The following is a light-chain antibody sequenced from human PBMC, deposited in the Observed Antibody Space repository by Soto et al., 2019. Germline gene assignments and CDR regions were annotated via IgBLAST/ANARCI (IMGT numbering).Light chain of an antibody. CDR1: NIKSKS. CDR2: DDS. V-gene: IGLV3-21*02. Sequence: SYELTRPPSVSVAPGQTARITCGGNNIKSKSVHWYQQRPGQAPVLVVHDDSDRPSGIPERFSGSNSENTATLIITRVEAVDEADYYCQVWDTGNDHVVFGGGTKLTVL. J-gene: IGLJ2*01. CDR3: QVWDTGNDHVV.